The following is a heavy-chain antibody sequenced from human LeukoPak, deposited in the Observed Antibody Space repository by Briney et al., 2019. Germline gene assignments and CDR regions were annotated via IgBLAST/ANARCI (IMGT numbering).Heavy chain of an antibody. CDR3: ARDRYSGYDWGVDY. Sequence: GGPLNLSGAASGLPFSSYAMHWVRKAQGKGLEWVAVISYDGSNKYYADSVKGRFTISRDNSKNTLYLQMNSLRAEDTAVYYCARDRYSGYDWGVDYWGQGTLVTVSS. D-gene: IGHD5-12*01. CDR1: GLPFSSYA. J-gene: IGHJ4*02. V-gene: IGHV3-30-3*01. CDR2: ISYDGSNK.